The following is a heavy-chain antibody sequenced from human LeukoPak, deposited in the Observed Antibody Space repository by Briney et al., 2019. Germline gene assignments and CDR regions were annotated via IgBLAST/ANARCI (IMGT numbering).Heavy chain of an antibody. D-gene: IGHD1-14*01. CDR3: ARRTIPFEY. CDR2: IYYSGST. Sequence: SETLSLTCTVSGGSISSSTYFWGWIRQPPGKGLEWIGTIYYSGSTYYNPSLKSRVTISVDTSKNQFSLKLSSVTAADTAVYYCARRTIPFEYWGQGTLVTVSS. CDR1: GGSISSSTYF. J-gene: IGHJ4*02. V-gene: IGHV4-39*07.